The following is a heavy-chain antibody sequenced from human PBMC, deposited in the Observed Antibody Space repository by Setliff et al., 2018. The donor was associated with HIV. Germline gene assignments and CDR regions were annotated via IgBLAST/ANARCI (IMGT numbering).Heavy chain of an antibody. D-gene: IGHD6-13*01. CDR3: ARSRGPWDSSHEPGSSWFDY. J-gene: IGHJ4*02. Sequence: ASVKVSCKASGYTFTSYGISWVRQAPGQGLEWMGWISAYNGNTNYAQKLQGRVTMTTDTSTSTAYMELRSLRSDDTAVYYCARSRGPWDSSHEPGSSWFDYWGQGTLVTVSS. V-gene: IGHV1-18*01. CDR2: ISAYNGNT. CDR1: GYTFTSYG.